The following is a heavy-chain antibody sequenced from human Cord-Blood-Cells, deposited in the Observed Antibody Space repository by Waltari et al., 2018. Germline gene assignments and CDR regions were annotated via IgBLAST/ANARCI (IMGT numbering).Heavy chain of an antibody. J-gene: IGHJ5*02. CDR1: GGSFSGYY. CDR3: ARDRGGIAARRGFDP. V-gene: IGHV4-34*01. D-gene: IGHD6-6*01. Sequence: QVQLQQWGAGLLKPSETLSLTCAVYGGSFSGYYWSWIRQPPGTGLEWIGEINHSGSTNYNPSLKSRVTISVDTSKNQFSLKLSSVTAADTAVYYCARDRGGIAARRGFDPWGQGTLVTVSS. CDR2: INHSGST.